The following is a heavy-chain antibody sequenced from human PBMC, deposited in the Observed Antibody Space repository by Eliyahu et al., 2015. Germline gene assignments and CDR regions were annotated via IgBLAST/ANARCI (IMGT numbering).Heavy chain of an antibody. CDR1: GGSISSGGYY. J-gene: IGHJ4*02. CDR3: SAGYDILTGYYALDY. V-gene: IGHV4-31*03. D-gene: IGHD3-9*01. Sequence: QVQLQESGPGLVKPSQTLSLTCTVSGGSISSGGYYWSWIRQHPGKGLEWIGYIYYSGSTYYNPSLKSRVTISVDTSKNQFSLKLSSVTAADTAVYYCSAGYDILTGYYALDYWGQGTLVTVSS. CDR2: IYYSGST.